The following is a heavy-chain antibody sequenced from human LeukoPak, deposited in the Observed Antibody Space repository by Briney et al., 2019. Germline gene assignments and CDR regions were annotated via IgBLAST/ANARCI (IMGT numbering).Heavy chain of an antibody. D-gene: IGHD3-22*01. Sequence: GETLRLSCAVSGFDFSKYEMNWVRQAPGKGLEWIAYINVRAGTIYYGDSEEGRFTTSRDDAKNSLNLQMNSLRVEDTAIYSCAKDSPQYYETSHGMDGWGQGTTVTVS. CDR2: INVRAGTI. CDR3: AKDSPQYYETSHGMDG. V-gene: IGHV3-48*03. J-gene: IGHJ6*02. CDR1: GFDFSKYE.